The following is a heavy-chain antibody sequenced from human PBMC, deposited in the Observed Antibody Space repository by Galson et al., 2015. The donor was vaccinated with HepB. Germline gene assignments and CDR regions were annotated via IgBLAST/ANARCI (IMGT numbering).Heavy chain of an antibody. CDR1: GYTLTGYH. J-gene: IGHJ5*02. Sequence: SVKVSCKASGYTLTGYHMHWVRQAPGQGLEWMGWINPNSGGTNYPQKFQGRVTMTRDTSIRTACMELSRLRSDDTAVYYCARGLSVVSGPSGWNGGWVDLWGQGTLVTVSS. CDR3: ARGLSVVSGPSGWNGGWVDL. V-gene: IGHV1-2*02. D-gene: IGHD6-19*01. CDR2: INPNSGGT.